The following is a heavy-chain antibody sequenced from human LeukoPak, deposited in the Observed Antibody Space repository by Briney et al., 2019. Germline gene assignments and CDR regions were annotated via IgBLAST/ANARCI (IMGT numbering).Heavy chain of an antibody. CDR3: ARVTYYDSSGYFDY. Sequence: PSETLSLTCTVSGGSISSGGYYWSWIRQHPGKGLEWIGYIYYSGSTYYNPSLKSRVTISVDRSKNQFSLKLSSVTAADTAVYYCARVTYYDSSGYFDYWGQGTLVTVSS. CDR2: IYYSGST. D-gene: IGHD3-22*01. V-gene: IGHV4-31*03. CDR1: GGSISSGGYY. J-gene: IGHJ4*02.